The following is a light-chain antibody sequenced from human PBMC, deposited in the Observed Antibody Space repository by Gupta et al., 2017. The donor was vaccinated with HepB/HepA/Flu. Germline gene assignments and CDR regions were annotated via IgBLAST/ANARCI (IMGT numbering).Light chain of an antibody. Sequence: EIVMTQSAATLSVSPGERATLSCRAIQSVSSSLAWYQQQPGQAPRLLIYGASTRATGIPARFSGSGSGTEFTLTISSLQSEDFAVYYCQQYNDWPRTFGQGTKVEIK. J-gene: IGKJ1*01. CDR2: GAS. V-gene: IGKV3-15*01. CDR1: QSVSSS. CDR3: QQYNDWPRT.